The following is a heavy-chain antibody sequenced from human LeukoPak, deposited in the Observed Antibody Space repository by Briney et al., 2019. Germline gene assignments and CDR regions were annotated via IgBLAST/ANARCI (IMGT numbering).Heavy chain of an antibody. V-gene: IGHV1-18*01. J-gene: IGHJ6*02. CDR2: ISAYNGNT. Sequence: ASVKVSCKASGYTFTSYGISWVRQAPGQGLEWMGWISAYNGNTNYAEKLQGRVTMTTDTSTSTAYMELSSLRSDDTAVYYCARDWYQHDSSSSVDYYYYGMDVWGQGTTVTVSS. D-gene: IGHD6-6*01. CDR1: GYTFTSYG. CDR3: ARDWYQHDSSSSVDYYYYGMDV.